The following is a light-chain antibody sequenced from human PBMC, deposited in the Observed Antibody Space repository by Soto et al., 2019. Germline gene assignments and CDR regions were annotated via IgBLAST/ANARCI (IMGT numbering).Light chain of an antibody. CDR2: GAT. Sequence: ELVLTQSPGTLSLSPGERATLSCRASQRVNRRYSAWYQQKPDQPPRLLIYGATSKATGIPDRFSGTGSGTDFALIINRREPEDFSLYYCQQYGSSPYTCGLGTKLEIQ. CDR1: QRVNRRY. CDR3: QQYGSSPYT. J-gene: IGKJ2*01. V-gene: IGKV3-20*01.